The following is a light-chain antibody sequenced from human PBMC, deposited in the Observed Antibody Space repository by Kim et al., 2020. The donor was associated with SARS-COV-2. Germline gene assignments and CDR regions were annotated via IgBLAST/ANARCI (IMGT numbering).Light chain of an antibody. Sequence: SVSPGQTASITCSGDKLGGKYVCWYQQKPGQSPVLVIYQDSKRPSGIPERFSGSNSGNTATLTISGTQAMDEADYYCQAWDSSTAVFGGGTQLTVL. CDR1: KLGGKY. CDR2: QDS. CDR3: QAWDSSTAV. V-gene: IGLV3-1*01. J-gene: IGLJ3*02.